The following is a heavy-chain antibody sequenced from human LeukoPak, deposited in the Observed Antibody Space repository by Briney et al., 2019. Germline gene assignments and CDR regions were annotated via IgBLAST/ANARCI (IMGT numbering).Heavy chain of an antibody. Sequence: ASVKVSCKTSGYTFTGYYMHWVRQAPGQGLEWVGWINPNSGDTNYAQKFQGRVTMTRDTSISTAYMELSRLRSDDTAVYYCASGAGLLWFGESVRYYMDVWGKGTTVTISS. CDR2: INPNSGDT. V-gene: IGHV1-2*02. J-gene: IGHJ6*03. D-gene: IGHD3-10*01. CDR3: ASGAGLLWFGESVRYYMDV. CDR1: GYTFTGYY.